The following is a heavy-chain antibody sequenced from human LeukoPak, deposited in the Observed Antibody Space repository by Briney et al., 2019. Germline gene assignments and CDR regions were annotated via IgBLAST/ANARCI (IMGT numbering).Heavy chain of an antibody. CDR3: ARGGRGEEMATINAFDI. CDR2: FDPEDGET. J-gene: IGHJ3*02. Sequence: ASVKVSCKVSGYTLTELSMHWVRQAPGKGLEWMGGFDPEDGETIYAQKFQGRVTITTDESTSTAYMELSSLRSEDTAVYYCARGGRGEEMATINAFDIWGQGTMVTVSS. CDR1: GYTLTELS. V-gene: IGHV1-24*01. D-gene: IGHD5-24*01.